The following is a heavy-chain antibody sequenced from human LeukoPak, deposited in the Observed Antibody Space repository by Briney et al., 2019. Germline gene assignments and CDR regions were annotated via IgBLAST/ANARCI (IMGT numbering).Heavy chain of an antibody. CDR3: ARVVFGELSAFFDY. Sequence: GGSLRLSCAASGFTFSSYWMSWVRQAPGKGLEWVANIKQDGSEKYYVDSVKGRFTISRDNAKNSLYLQMNSLRAEDTAVYFCARVVFGELSAFFDYWGQGTPVTVSS. V-gene: IGHV3-7*05. D-gene: IGHD3-10*02. CDR1: GFTFSSYW. CDR2: IKQDGSEK. J-gene: IGHJ4*02.